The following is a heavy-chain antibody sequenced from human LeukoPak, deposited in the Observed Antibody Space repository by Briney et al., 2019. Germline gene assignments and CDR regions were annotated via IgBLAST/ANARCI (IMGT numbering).Heavy chain of an antibody. CDR3: VRTTRFGHSFDY. CDR2: IYYSGSP. CDR1: GGPISSSSYY. V-gene: IGHV4-39*01. J-gene: IGHJ4*02. D-gene: IGHD3-10*01. Sequence: SETLSLTCSVSGGPISSSSYYLGWIGQPPGKGLEWMGCIYYSGSPYYDPSLKSRVTISVDTSKNLFSVKLSSVTAADTAVYYGVRTTRFGHSFDYWGQGTMVTVSS.